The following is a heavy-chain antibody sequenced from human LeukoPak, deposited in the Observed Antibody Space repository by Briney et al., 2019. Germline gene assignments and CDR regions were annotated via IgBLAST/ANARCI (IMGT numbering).Heavy chain of an antibody. CDR2: IYYSGST. CDR3: ARDFLARRFDAFDI. V-gene: IGHV4-39*07. J-gene: IGHJ3*02. CDR1: GGSISSSSYY. D-gene: IGHD3-3*01. Sequence: PSETLSLTCTVSGGSISSSSYYWGWIRQPPGKGLEWIGSIYYSGSTYYNPSLKSRVTISVDTSKNQFSLKLSSVTAADTAVYYCARDFLARRFDAFDIWGQGTMVTVSS.